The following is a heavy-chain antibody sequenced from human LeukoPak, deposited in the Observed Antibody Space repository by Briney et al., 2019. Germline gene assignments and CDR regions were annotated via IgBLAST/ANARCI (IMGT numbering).Heavy chain of an antibody. D-gene: IGHD4-17*01. Sequence: GRSLRLSCAASGFTFSYYGMHWVRQAPGKGLEWVSAISGSGGSTYYADSVKGRFTISRDNSKNTLYLQVNSLRAEDTAVYYCATDDYGDSGHWGQGTLVTVSS. CDR3: ATDDYGDSGH. J-gene: IGHJ4*02. CDR2: ISGSGGST. CDR1: GFTFSYYG. V-gene: IGHV3-23*01.